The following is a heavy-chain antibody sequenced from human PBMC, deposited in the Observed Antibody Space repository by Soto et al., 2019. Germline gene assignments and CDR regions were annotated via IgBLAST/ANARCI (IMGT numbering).Heavy chain of an antibody. Sequence: PGWSLRLSCAASGFIFGDFYMTWIRQAPGKGLEWVSEISTSSSYTNYADSVKGRFTVSRENANNTLYLEMNSLRAEDTAVYFCASYWDAYGTALFDSRAQGAPVTVS. D-gene: IGHD3-10*01. J-gene: IGHJ5*01. V-gene: IGHV3-11*03. CDR2: ISTSSSYT. CDR1: GFIFGDFY. CDR3: ASYWDAYGTALFDS.